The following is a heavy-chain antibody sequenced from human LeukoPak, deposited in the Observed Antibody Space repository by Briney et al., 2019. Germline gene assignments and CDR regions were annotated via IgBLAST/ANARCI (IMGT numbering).Heavy chain of an antibody. CDR1: GFTYSSYG. J-gene: IGHJ4*02. CDR2: ISYDGSNK. Sequence: GRSLRLSCAASGFTYSSYGMHWVRQAPGKGLEWVAVISYDGSNKYYADSVKGRFTISRDNSKNTLYLQMNSLRAEDTAVYYCAKEDIVATYDYWGQGTLVTVSS. V-gene: IGHV3-30*18. D-gene: IGHD5-12*01. CDR3: AKEDIVATYDY.